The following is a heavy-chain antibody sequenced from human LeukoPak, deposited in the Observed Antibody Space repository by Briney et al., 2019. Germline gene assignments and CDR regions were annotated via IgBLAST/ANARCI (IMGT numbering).Heavy chain of an antibody. CDR1: GGTFISYA. D-gene: IGHD4-17*01. CDR3: ATSLYGDYGFGAFDI. CDR2: IIPIFDTA. Sequence: SVKVSCKASGGTFISYAISWVRQAPGHGLEWMGGIIPIFDTANYAQKFPGRVTITADESASTAYMELSSLRSEDTAVYYCATSLYGDYGFGAFDIWGQGTMVTVSS. J-gene: IGHJ3*02. V-gene: IGHV1-69*13.